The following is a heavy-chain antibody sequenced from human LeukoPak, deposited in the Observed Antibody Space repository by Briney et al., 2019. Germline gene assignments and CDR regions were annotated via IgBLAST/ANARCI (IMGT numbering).Heavy chain of an antibody. J-gene: IGHJ4*02. CDR2: ISAYNGNT. D-gene: IGHD3-22*01. CDR3: ARGGTYDSSGYPRSPIDY. V-gene: IGHV1-18*01. CDR1: GYTFTSYD. Sequence: EASVKVSCTASGYTFTSYDINWVRQATGQGLEWMGWISAYNGNTNYAQKLQGRVSMTTDTSTSTAYMELRSLRSDDTAVYYCARGGTYDSSGYPRSPIDYWGQGTLVTVSS.